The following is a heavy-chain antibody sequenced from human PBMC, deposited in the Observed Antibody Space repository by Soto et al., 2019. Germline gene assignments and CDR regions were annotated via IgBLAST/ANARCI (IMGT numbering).Heavy chain of an antibody. Sequence: SQTLSLTCVITGDSVSSNSAGWSWVRQSPSRGLEWLGRTYYRSKWYYEYAVSVRGRITINPDTSKNQYFLQLNSVTPEDTAVYFCARGEQYSGRIFDYWGQGTLVTVSS. CDR2: TYYRSKWYY. D-gene: IGHD1-26*01. V-gene: IGHV6-1*01. CDR1: GDSVSSNSAG. CDR3: ARGEQYSGRIFDY. J-gene: IGHJ4*01.